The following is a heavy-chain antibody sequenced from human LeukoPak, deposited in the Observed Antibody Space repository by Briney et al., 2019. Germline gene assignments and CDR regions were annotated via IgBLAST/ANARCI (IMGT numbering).Heavy chain of an antibody. Sequence: GGSLRLSCAASGFTFSSYAMSWVRQAPGKGLEWVSTVTGSGATTYYADSVKGRFTISRDNSKNTLYLQMNSLRVEDTAVYYCAKAHERYYLDYWGQGTLVTVSS. CDR1: GFTFSSYA. V-gene: IGHV3-23*01. CDR2: VTGSGATT. CDR3: AKAHERYYLDY. J-gene: IGHJ4*02.